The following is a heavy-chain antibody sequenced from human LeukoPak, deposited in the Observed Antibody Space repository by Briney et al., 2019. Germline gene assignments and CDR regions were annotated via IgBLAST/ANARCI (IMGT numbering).Heavy chain of an antibody. V-gene: IGHV3-23*01. D-gene: IGHD6-19*01. CDR1: GFTFSSYA. CDR3: AMTGSSGWYDAFDI. CDR2: ISGSGGST. J-gene: IGHJ3*02. Sequence: QPGGSLRLSCAASGFTFSSYAMSWVRQAPGKGLEWVSAISGSGGSTYYADSVKGRFTISRDNSKNTLYLQVDSLRAEDTAVYYCAMTGSSGWYDAFDIWGQGTMVTVSS.